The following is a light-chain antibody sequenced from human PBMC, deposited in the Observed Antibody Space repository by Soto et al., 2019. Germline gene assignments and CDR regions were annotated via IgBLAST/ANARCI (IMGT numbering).Light chain of an antibody. CDR2: GNS. CDR3: QSYDSSLSGSGV. V-gene: IGLV1-40*01. CDR1: SSNIGAGYD. Sequence: QSVLTQPPLVSGAPGQRVTISCTGSSSNIGAGYDVHWYQQLPGTAPKLLIYGNSNRPSGVPDRFSGSKSGTSASLAITGLQAEDEADYYCQSYDSSLSGSGVFGGGTKVTVL. J-gene: IGLJ3*02.